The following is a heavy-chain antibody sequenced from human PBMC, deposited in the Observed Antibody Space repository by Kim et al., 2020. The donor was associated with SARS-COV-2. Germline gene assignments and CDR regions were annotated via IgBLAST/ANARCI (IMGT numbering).Heavy chain of an antibody. J-gene: IGHJ3*02. CDR1: GFTFSRYW. CDR2: INSDGSTT. CDR3: ASEIDSSWYPDAFDI. D-gene: IGHD6-19*01. V-gene: IGHV3-74*01. Sequence: GGSLRLSCAASGFTFSRYWMHWVRQAPGKGLVWVSRINSDGSTTTYADSVKGRFTISRDNAKNTLYLQMNSLRAEDTALYYCASEIDSSWYPDAFDIWGQGTMVTVSS.